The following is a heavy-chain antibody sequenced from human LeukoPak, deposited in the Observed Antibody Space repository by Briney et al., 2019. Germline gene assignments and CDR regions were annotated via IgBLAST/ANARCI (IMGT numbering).Heavy chain of an antibody. V-gene: IGHV4-38-2*02. CDR1: GYSISSGYY. CDR3: ARHPYYYDSSGYL. CDR2: IYHSGST. D-gene: IGHD3-22*01. J-gene: IGHJ3*01. Sequence: PSETLSLTCTVSGYSISSGYYWGWIRQPPGKGLEWIGSIYHSGSTYYNPSLKSRVTISVDTSKNQFSLKLSSVTAADTAVYYCARHPYYYDSSGYLWGQGTMVTVSS.